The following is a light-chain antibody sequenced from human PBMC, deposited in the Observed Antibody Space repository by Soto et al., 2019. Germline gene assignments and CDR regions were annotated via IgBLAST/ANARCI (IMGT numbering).Light chain of an antibody. CDR1: QSLLFSDGNNY. CDR2: MGS. Sequence: EIVMTQSPLSLPVTPGEPASISCRSSQSLLFSDGNNYLDWYLQKPGQSPQVLIYMGSNRASGVPDRFSGSGSGTDFTLKIRRVEAEDVGVYYCMQSLQTPYTFGQGTKLEIK. CDR3: MQSLQTPYT. J-gene: IGKJ2*01. V-gene: IGKV2-28*01.